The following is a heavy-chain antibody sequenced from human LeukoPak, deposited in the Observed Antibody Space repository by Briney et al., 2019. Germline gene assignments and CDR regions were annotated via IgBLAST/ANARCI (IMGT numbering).Heavy chain of an antibody. CDR1: GFTFSSYS. CDR3: ARDLGGIAVAGTKMDV. CDR2: ISSSSSYI. D-gene: IGHD6-19*01. V-gene: IGHV3-21*01. Sequence: GGSLRLSCAASGFTFSSYSMNWVRQAPGKGLEWVSSISSSSSYIYYADSVKGRFTIPRDNAKNSLYLQMNSLRAEDTAVYYCARDLGGIAVAGTKMDVWGKGTTVTVSS. J-gene: IGHJ6*04.